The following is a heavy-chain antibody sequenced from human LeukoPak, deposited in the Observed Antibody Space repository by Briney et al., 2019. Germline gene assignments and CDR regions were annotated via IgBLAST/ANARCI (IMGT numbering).Heavy chain of an antibody. D-gene: IGHD3-22*01. V-gene: IGHV4-59*01. CDR3: ASSHNYGSGGYFVGYYFSY. CDR2: IYYSGST. J-gene: IGHJ4*02. Sequence: SETLSLTCTVSGGSISSYYWSWIRQPPGKGLEWIGYIYYSGSTNYNPSLKSRVTISVDTSKNQFSLKLSSVTAADTAVYYCASSHNYGSGGYFVGYYFSYCGQGNLVTVSS. CDR1: GGSISSYY.